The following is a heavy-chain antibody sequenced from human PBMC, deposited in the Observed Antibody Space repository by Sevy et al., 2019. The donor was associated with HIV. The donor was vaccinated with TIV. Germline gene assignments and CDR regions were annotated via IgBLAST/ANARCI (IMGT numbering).Heavy chain of an antibody. V-gene: IGHV3-11*06. Sequence: GESLKISCVGSGFTFGDYYISWIRQAPGKGLECVGYISSRSSFTNYTDSVRGRFTISRDNAKNEVFLQMNSLRAEDTGVYYCARGAYDVWGQGTTVTVSS. CDR2: ISSRSSFT. J-gene: IGHJ3*01. CDR1: GFTFGDYY. CDR3: ARGAYDV.